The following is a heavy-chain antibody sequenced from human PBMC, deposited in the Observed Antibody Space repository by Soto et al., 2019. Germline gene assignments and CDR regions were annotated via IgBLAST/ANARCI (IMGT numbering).Heavy chain of an antibody. CDR2: IIPIFGTT. CDR3: AKDGGADGYFGNWLDP. J-gene: IGHJ5*02. CDR1: GGTFSNYA. D-gene: IGHD5-12*01. V-gene: IGHV1-69*15. Sequence: QVQLVQSGAEVKKPGSSVKVSCKASGGTFSNYAITWVRQAPGQGLEWVARIIPIFGTTNVAQKFQGRVTITADESTTTAQLELSGLKSDDTAVSYCAKDGGADGYFGNWLDPWGQGTLVTVSS.